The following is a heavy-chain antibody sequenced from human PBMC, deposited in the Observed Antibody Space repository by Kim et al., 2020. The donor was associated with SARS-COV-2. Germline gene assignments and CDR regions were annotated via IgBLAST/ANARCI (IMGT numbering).Heavy chain of an antibody. V-gene: IGHV4-59*09. CDR3: ARGASGSYSY. Sequence: STNYNPALKRRVTISVDTSKNQFSLKLSSVTAADTAVYYCARGASGSYSYWGQGTLVTVSS. CDR2: ST. J-gene: IGHJ4*02. D-gene: IGHD1-26*01.